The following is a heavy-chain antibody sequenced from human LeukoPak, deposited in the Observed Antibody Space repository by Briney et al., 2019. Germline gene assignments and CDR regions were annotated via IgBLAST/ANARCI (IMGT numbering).Heavy chain of an antibody. Sequence: GGSLRLSCAASGFTFSSYAVSWVRQAPGKGLEWVSAISGSGGSTYYADSVKGRFTISRDNSKNTLYLQMNSLRAEDTAVYYCAKDLTMIEVVSVDYWGQGTLVTVSS. CDR2: ISGSGGST. CDR3: AKDLTMIEVVSVDY. J-gene: IGHJ4*02. CDR1: GFTFSSYA. V-gene: IGHV3-23*01. D-gene: IGHD3-22*01.